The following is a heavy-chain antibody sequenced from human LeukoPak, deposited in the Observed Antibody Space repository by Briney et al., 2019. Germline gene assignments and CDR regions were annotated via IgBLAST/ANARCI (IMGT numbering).Heavy chain of an antibody. V-gene: IGHV4-34*01. CDR3: ARGRLNAAYFYYFDY. CDR2: INHSGST. Sequence: PSETLSLTCAVYGGSFSGYYWSWFRQPPGKGLEWIGEINHSGSTNYNPSLKSRVTISVDTSKNQFSLKLSSVTAADTAVYYCARGRLNAAYFYYFDYWGQGTLVTVSS. D-gene: IGHD2/OR15-2a*01. J-gene: IGHJ4*02. CDR1: GGSFSGYY.